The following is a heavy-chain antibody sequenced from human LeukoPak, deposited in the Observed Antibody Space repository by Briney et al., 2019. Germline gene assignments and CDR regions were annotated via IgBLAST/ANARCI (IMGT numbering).Heavy chain of an antibody. V-gene: IGHV1-18*01. D-gene: IGHD5-12*01. CDR1: GYIFTSYG. CDR3: ARGICRDIVATKAADYYMDV. CDR2: ISAYNGNT. J-gene: IGHJ6*03. Sequence: ASVKVSCKASGYIFTSYGISWVRQAPGQGLEGMGWISAYNGNTNYAQKLEGRVTMTTDTSTSTAYMELRSLRSDEAAVYYCARGICRDIVATKAADYYMDVWGKGTTVTVFS.